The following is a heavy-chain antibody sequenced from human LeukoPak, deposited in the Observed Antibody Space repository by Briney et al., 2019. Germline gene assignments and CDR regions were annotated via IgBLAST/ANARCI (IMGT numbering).Heavy chain of an antibody. J-gene: IGHJ6*03. D-gene: IGHD1-14*01. CDR1: GGTFSSYA. CDR2: IIPIFATT. Sequence: SVKVSCKASGGTFSSYAISWVRQAPGQGLEWMAGIIPIFATTNYAQAFQGGVSLTADESTSTVYMELSGLRYDDTAVYYCARGPPLTFDHTPEGYYHYYMDVWGEGTTVTISS. CDR3: ARGPPLTFDHTPEGYYHYYMDV. V-gene: IGHV1-69*13.